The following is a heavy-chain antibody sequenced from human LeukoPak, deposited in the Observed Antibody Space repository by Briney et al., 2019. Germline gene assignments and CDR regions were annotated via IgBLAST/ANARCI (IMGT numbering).Heavy chain of an antibody. V-gene: IGHV1-18*01. J-gene: IGHJ4*02. CDR2: ISAYNGNT. CDR1: GYTFTSYG. D-gene: IGHD4-17*01. Sequence: ASVKVSCKASGYTFTSYGISWVRQAPGQGLEWMGWISAYNGNTNYAQKLQGRVTMTTDTSTSTAYMELRSLRSEDTAVYYCARERPFDYGDYEDFDYWGQGTLVTVSS. CDR3: ARERPFDYGDYEDFDY.